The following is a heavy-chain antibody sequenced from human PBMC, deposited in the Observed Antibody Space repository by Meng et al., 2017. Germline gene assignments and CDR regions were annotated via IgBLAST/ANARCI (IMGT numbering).Heavy chain of an antibody. CDR2: IYPGDYDT. CDR3: ARWNSVVVQAAENWFDP. CDR1: GYSFTSYW. Sequence: GESLKISCKGSGYSFTSYWIGWVRQMPGKGLEWMGIIYPGDYDTRYRTSYQGQVTISDDKSISTAYLQWSSLKASDTAMYYCARWNSVVVQAAENWFDPWGQGTLVTVSS. J-gene: IGHJ5*02. D-gene: IGHD2-2*01. V-gene: IGHV5-51*01.